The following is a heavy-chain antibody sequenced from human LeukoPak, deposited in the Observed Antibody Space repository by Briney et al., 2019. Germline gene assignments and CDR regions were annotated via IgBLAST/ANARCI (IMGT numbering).Heavy chain of an antibody. V-gene: IGHV4-31*03. CDR2: IYYSGST. Sequence: SETLSLTCTVSGGSISSGGYYWSWIRPHPGEGLEWIGYIYYSGSTYYNPSLKSRVTISVDTSKNQFSLKLSSVTAADTAVYYCARDAPSSGYLDPWGQGTLVTVSS. CDR1: GGSISSGGYY. CDR3: ARDAPSSGYLDP. J-gene: IGHJ5*02. D-gene: IGHD3-22*01.